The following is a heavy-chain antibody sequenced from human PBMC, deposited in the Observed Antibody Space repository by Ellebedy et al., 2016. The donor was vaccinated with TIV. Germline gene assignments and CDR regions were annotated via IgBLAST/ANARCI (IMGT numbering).Heavy chain of an antibody. CDR1: GYTLTELS. J-gene: IGHJ4*02. V-gene: IGHV1-46*01. CDR2: INPSGGST. D-gene: IGHD2-2*01. CDR3: ARDPWGTGVPAAMGFDY. Sequence: ASVKVSXXVSGYTLTELSMHWVRQAPGQGLEWMGIINPSGGSTSYAQKFQGRVTMTRDTSTSTVYMELSSLRSEDTAVYYCARDPWGTGVPAAMGFDYWGQGTLVTVSS.